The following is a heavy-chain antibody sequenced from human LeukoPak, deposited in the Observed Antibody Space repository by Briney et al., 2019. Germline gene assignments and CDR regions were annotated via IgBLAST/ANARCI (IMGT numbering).Heavy chain of an antibody. J-gene: IGHJ4*02. D-gene: IGHD4-17*01. CDR2: IRGNGGST. Sequence: GGSLRLSCAAPGFTFSSYAMNWVRQAPGKGLEWLSAIRGNGGSTYYADSVKGRFTISRDNSKNTLYLQMNSLRAEDTAVYYCAKAPTVTTLVIDFWGQGTLVTVSS. CDR3: AKAPTVTTLVIDF. V-gene: IGHV3-23*01. CDR1: GFTFSSYA.